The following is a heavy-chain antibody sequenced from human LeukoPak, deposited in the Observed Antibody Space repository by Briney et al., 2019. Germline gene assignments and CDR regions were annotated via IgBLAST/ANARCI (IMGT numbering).Heavy chain of an antibody. CDR3: ASGPSYYDFWSGYYTGSYYYYYMDV. CDR2: IYYSGST. Sequence: SETPSLTCTVSGGSISSGDYYWSWIRQPPGKGLEWIGYIYYSGSTYYNPSFKSRVTISVDTSKNQFSLELSSVTAADTAVYYCASGPSYYDFWSGYYTGSYYYYYMDVWGKGTTVTVSS. V-gene: IGHV4-30-4*08. J-gene: IGHJ6*03. CDR1: GGSISSGDYY. D-gene: IGHD3-3*01.